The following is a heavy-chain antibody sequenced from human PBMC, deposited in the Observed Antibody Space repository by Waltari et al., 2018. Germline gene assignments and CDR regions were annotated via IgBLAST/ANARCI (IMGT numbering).Heavy chain of an antibody. Sequence: QVHLQESGPGLVKPSDTLSLTCSVSGASFSPLYWSWIRLSAAHGLECVGRIYTTGTPNYSPSLTSRVTMSIDTSKNLLSLNLRSVTAADTGTYYCARMKNNRESAASWYPPSFDSWGQGIHVTVSS. V-gene: IGHV4-4*07. CDR2: IYTTGTP. D-gene: IGHD6-13*01. J-gene: IGHJ5*01. CDR3: ARMKNNRESAASWYPPSFDS. CDR1: GASFSPLY.